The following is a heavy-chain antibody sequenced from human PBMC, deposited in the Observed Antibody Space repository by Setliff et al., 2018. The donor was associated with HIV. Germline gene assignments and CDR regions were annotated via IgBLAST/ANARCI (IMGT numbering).Heavy chain of an antibody. V-gene: IGHV4-34*11. CDR3: ARYSPRGYTLTGPY. D-gene: IGHD6-25*01. CDR2: IYYSGST. J-gene: IGHJ4*02. CDR1: GGSFSGYY. Sequence: PSETLSLTCAVYGGSFSGYYWSWIRQPPGKGLEWIGYIYYSGSTKHNPSLKSRVTISLDTSKNQFSLKLTSVTAADTAVYYCARYSPRGYTLTGPYWGQGTLVTVSS.